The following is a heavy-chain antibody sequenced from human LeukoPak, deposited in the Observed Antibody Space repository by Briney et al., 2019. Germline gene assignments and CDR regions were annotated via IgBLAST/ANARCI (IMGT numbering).Heavy chain of an antibody. CDR1: GFTFSSYS. D-gene: IGHD3-10*01. Sequence: PGGSLRLSCAASGFTFSSYSMNWVRQAPGKGLEWVSYISSSSSTIYYADSVKGRFTISRDNSKNTLYLQMNSLRAEDTAVYYCAKDARSLDAFDIWGQGTMVTVSS. CDR3: AKDARSLDAFDI. CDR2: ISSSSSTI. J-gene: IGHJ3*02. V-gene: IGHV3-48*01.